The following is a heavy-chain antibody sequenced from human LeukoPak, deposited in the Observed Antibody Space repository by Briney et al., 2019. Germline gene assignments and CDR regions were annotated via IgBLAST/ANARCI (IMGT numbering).Heavy chain of an antibody. Sequence: PGGSLRLSCAASGFTFSSYGMSWVRQAPGKGLEWVSGINWNGGSTGYADSVKGRFTISRDNAKNSLYLQMNSLRAEDTAVYYCARDYVSGSFGPWGQGTLVTVSS. V-gene: IGHV3-20*04. CDR2: INWNGGST. CDR3: ARDYVSGSFGP. CDR1: GFTFSSYG. J-gene: IGHJ5*02. D-gene: IGHD3-10*01.